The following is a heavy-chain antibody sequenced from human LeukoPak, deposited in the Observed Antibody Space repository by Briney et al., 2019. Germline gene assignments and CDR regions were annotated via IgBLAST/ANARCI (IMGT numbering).Heavy chain of an antibody. CDR1: GGSINIYY. V-gene: IGHV4-59*01. Sequence: SETLSLTCTVSGGSINIYYWSWIRQPPGKGLEWIGYIYYSGSTNYNPSLKSRVTISMDTSKNQFSLKLNSVTAADTSVYYCARLSGAGSSRYDVRRSIDYWGQGTLVTVSS. J-gene: IGHJ4*02. D-gene: IGHD6-13*01. CDR3: ARLSGAGSSRYDVRRSIDY. CDR2: IYYSGST.